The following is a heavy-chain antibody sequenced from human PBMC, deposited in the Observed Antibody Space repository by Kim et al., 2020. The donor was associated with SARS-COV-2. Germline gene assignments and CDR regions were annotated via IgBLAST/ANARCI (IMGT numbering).Heavy chain of an antibody. D-gene: IGHD3-3*01. CDR2: IYHTGKT. Sequence: SETLSLTCTVSGYSVSTDYYWSWIRQPPGKGLEWIGSIYHTGKTYYNPHLKSRVTISIDTSRNQFSLKVNSVTAADTAMYYCQRMVRSGPFDYWGQGTLV. CDR1: GYSVSTDYY. CDR3: QRMVRSGPFDY. V-gene: IGHV4-38-2*02. J-gene: IGHJ4*02.